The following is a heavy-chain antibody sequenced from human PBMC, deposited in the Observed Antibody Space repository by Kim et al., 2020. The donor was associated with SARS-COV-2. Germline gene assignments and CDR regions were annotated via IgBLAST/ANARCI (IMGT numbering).Heavy chain of an antibody. J-gene: IGHJ4*02. CDR3: AKDLGPDSSVDY. CDR1: GFTFSSYG. V-gene: IGHV3-33*06. CDR2: IWYDGSNK. Sequence: GGSLRLSCAASGFTFSSYGMHWVRQAPGKGLEWVAVIWYDGSNKYYADSVKGRFTISRDNSKNTLYLQMNSLRAEDTAVYYCAKDLGPDSSVDYWGQGTLVTVSS. D-gene: IGHD3-22*01.